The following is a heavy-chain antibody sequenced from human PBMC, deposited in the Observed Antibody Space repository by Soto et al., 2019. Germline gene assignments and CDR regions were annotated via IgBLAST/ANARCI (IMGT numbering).Heavy chain of an antibody. V-gene: IGHV3-30-3*01. CDR2: ISYDGSNK. Sequence: QVPLVESGGGVVQPGRSLRLSCAASGFTFSSYAMHWVRQAPGKGLEWVAVISYDGSNKYYADSVKGRFTISRDNSKNTLYLQMNSLRAEDTAVYYCARETSRITMIVVVSDAFDIWGQGTMVTVSS. D-gene: IGHD3-22*01. CDR3: ARETSRITMIVVVSDAFDI. J-gene: IGHJ3*02. CDR1: GFTFSSYA.